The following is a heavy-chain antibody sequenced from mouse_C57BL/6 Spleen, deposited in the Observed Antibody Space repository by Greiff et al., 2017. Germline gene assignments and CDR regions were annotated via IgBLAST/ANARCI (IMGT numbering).Heavy chain of an antibody. J-gene: IGHJ2*01. CDR3: TQTAQATLLYYFDY. Sequence: QVQLQQSGAELVRPGASVTLSCKASGYTFTDYEMHWVKQTPVHGLEWIGAIDPETGGTAYNQKFKGKAILTADKSSSTAYMELRSLTSEDSAVYYCTQTAQATLLYYFDYWGQGTTLTVSS. CDR1: GYTFTDYE. V-gene: IGHV1-15*01. D-gene: IGHD3-2*02. CDR2: IDPETGGT.